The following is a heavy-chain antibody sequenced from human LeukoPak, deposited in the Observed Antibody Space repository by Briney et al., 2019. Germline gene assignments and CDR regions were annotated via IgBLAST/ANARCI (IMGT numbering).Heavy chain of an antibody. D-gene: IGHD3-10*01. CDR1: GGSFSGYY. CDR2: INHSGST. Sequence: PSETLSLTCAVYGGSFSGYYWSWIRQPPGKGLEWIGEINHSGSTNYNPSLKSRVTISVDTSKNQFSLKLSSVTAADTAVYYCARRPLWFEERFDYWGQGTLVTVSS. V-gene: IGHV4-34*01. CDR3: ARRPLWFEERFDY. J-gene: IGHJ4*02.